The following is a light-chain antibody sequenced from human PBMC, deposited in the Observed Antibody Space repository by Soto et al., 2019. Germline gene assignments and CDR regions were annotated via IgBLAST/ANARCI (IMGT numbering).Light chain of an antibody. CDR1: QNIRNW. J-gene: IGKJ5*01. CDR3: QQYNTYST. Sequence: DIQMTQSPSSLSGSVGDRVTITCRASQNIRNWLAWYQQKPGKAPNPLIYHASSLKSGVPARFSGSGSGTEFTLTISSLQPDDFATYYCQQYNTYSTFGQGTRLEIK. CDR2: HAS. V-gene: IGKV1-5*01.